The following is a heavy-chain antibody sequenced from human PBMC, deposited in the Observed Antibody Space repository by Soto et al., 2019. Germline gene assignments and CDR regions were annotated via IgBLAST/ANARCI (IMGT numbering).Heavy chain of an antibody. CDR2: INPSGGST. J-gene: IGHJ6*02. Sequence: ASVKVSCKASGYTFTSYYMHWVRQAPGQRLEWMGIINPSGGSTSYAQKFQGRVTMTRDTSTSTVYMELSSLRSEDTAVYYCARELAEPNGIAVVPYYYYGMDVWGQGTTVTVSS. CDR1: GYTFTSYY. V-gene: IGHV1-46*01. D-gene: IGHD6-19*01. CDR3: ARELAEPNGIAVVPYYYYGMDV.